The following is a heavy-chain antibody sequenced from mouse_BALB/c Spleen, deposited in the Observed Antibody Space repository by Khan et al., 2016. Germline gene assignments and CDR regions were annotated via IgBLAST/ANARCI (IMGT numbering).Heavy chain of an antibody. Sequence: EVQLQESGAELVKPGASVKVSCTASGFNIKDTYMHWVKQRPEQGLEWIGKIDPANGYSKYDLKFQGRATLTADTSVHTAYLQLSTLTSEDTAVYYCARSGYDLYHYVMDYWGQGTSVTVSS. V-gene: IGHV14-3*02. CDR3: ARSGYDLYHYVMDY. D-gene: IGHD2-2*01. CDR2: IDPANGYS. J-gene: IGHJ4*01. CDR1: GFNIKDTY.